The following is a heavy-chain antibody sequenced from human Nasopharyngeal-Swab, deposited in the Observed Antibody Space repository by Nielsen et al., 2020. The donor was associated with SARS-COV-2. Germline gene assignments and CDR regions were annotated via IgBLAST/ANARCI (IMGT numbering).Heavy chain of an antibody. CDR1: GFTVSSNY. J-gene: IGHJ3*02. CDR2: IYSGGST. CDR3: ARDRRRIVGATDAFDI. Sequence: GGSLRLSCAASGFTVSSNYMSWVRQAPGKGLEWVSVIYSGGSTYYADSVKGRFTISRDNSKNTLYLQMNSLRAEDTAVYYCARDRRRIVGATDAFDIWGQWTMVTVSS. V-gene: IGHV3-53*01. D-gene: IGHD1-26*01.